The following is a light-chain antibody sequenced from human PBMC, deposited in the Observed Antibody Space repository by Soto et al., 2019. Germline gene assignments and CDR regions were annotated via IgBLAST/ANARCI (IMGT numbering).Light chain of an antibody. CDR3: MQGTHWPYT. CDR2: RVS. CDR1: QSPLYSDGNTY. V-gene: IGKV2-30*01. J-gene: IGKJ2*01. Sequence: VVVTQSPLSLPVTLGQPASISCKSSQSPLYSDGNTYLHWFQQRPGQSPRRLIYRVSNRDSGVPDRFSGSGSGIDFTLKISRVEAEDVGVYYCMQGTHWPYTFGQGTKLEIK.